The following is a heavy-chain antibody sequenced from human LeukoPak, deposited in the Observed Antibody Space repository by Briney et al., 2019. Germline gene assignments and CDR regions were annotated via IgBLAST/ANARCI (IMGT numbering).Heavy chain of an antibody. V-gene: IGHV3-30*12. D-gene: IGHD6-19*01. CDR1: GFSFSNHG. CDR3: AKESYSSGWYYFDY. J-gene: IGHJ4*02. Sequence: PGGSLRLSCAASGFSFSNHGMHWVRQAPGKGLEWVAVISYDGSNKYYADSVKGRFTISRDNSKNTLYLQMNSLRAEDTAVYYCAKESYSSGWYYFDYWGQGTLVTVSS. CDR2: ISYDGSNK.